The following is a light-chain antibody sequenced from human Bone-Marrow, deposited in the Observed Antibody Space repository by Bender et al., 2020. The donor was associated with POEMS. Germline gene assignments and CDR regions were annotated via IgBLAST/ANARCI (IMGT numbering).Light chain of an antibody. J-gene: IGLJ2*01. CDR2: GYD. Sequence: QSVLTQPPSVSGAPGQSVTISCTGSSSNIGAAYHVHWYRHLPGTPPKLIIFGYDNRPSGVPDRFSGSRAGTSASLAITGLQAEDEADYYCQSYGSSLNNVVFGGGTKRAVL. CDR1: SSNIGAAYH. V-gene: IGLV1-40*01. CDR3: QSYGSSLNNVV.